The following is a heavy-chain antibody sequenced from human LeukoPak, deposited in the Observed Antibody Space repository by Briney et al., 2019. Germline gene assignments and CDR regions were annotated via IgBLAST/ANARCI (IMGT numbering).Heavy chain of an antibody. Sequence: GGSLRLSCAASGFTFSSYWMGWVRQAPGRGLEWVANIKQDGSEKYYVDSVKGRFTISRDNAKNSLYLQMNSLRAEDTAVYYCARDEVVVAASGAFDIWGQGTMVTVSS. D-gene: IGHD2-15*01. CDR1: GFTFSSYW. CDR2: IKQDGSEK. CDR3: ARDEVVVAASGAFDI. J-gene: IGHJ3*02. V-gene: IGHV3-7*01.